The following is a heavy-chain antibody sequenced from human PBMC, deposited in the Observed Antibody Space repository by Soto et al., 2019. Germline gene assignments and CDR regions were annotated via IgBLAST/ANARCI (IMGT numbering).Heavy chain of an antibody. D-gene: IGHD6-19*01. J-gene: IGHJ4*02. V-gene: IGHV5-10-1*01. CDR3: ASGPFSSDLYYFDY. CDR1: GYSFTNYW. Sequence: GESLKISCKGSGYSFTNYWINWVRQMPGKGLEWMGRIDPSDSYTNYNPSFQGHVTISTDKSISTAYLQWSSLKASDTAMYYCASGPFSSDLYYFDYWGQGTLVTVSS. CDR2: IDPSDSYT.